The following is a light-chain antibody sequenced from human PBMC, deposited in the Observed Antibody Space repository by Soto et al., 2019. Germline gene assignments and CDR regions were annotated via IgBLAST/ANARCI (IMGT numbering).Light chain of an antibody. V-gene: IGKV3-11*01. CDR2: DAS. CDR3: QQRSNWLGT. Sequence: EIVLTQSPATLSLSPGERATLSCRASQSFSSYLAGYQQKPGQAPRLLIYDASNRATGIPARFSGSGSGTDFTLTISSLEPEDFAVYYCQQRSNWLGTFGQGTKLEIK. CDR1: QSFSSY. J-gene: IGKJ2*01.